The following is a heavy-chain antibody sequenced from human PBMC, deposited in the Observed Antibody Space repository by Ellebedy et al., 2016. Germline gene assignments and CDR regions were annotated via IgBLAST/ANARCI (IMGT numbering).Heavy chain of an antibody. CDR2: TSGQASSK. CDR1: GFTFSNFG. V-gene: IGHV3-64*04. CDR3: ARGSGNFVDY. J-gene: IGHJ4*02. Sequence: GESLKISCSASGFTFSNFGMHWVRQAPGKGLEYVSGTSGQASSKYHADSVKGRFSISRDNSKNTLYLQMTSLGAEDTAVYYCARGSGNFVDYWGQGTLVTVSS. D-gene: IGHD3-22*01.